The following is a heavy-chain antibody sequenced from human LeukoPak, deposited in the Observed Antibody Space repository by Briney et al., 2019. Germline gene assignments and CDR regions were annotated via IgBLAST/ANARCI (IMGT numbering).Heavy chain of an antibody. CDR3: VRLESEQQLEYWYFDL. D-gene: IGHD6-13*01. Sequence: GESLKISCKGSGYSFTSYWIGWVRQMPGKGLEWMGIIYPGDSDTRYSPSFQGQVTISADKSISTAYLQWSSLKASDTAMYYCVRLESEQQLEYWYFDLWGRGTLVTVSS. CDR2: IYPGDSDT. J-gene: IGHJ2*01. CDR1: GYSFTSYW. V-gene: IGHV5-51*01.